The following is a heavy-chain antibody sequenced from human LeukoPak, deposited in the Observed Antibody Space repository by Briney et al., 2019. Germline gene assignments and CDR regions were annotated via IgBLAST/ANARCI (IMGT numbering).Heavy chain of an antibody. CDR3: ARGPVEAVFGVSTED. Sequence: ASVKVSCMASGYTFTSYNINWVRQATGQGLEWMGWMNPNSGNTGYAQKFLGRVSMTRDTSISTAYMELSSLRSEDTAVYYCARGPVEAVFGVSTEDWGQGTTVTVSS. CDR2: MNPNSGNT. J-gene: IGHJ6*02. V-gene: IGHV1-8*01. CDR1: GYTFTSYN. D-gene: IGHD3-10*02.